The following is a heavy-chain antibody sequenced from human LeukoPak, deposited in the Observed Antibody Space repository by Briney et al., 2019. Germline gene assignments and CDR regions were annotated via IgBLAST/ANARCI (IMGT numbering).Heavy chain of an antibody. Sequence: SETLSLTCTVSGGSISSSSYYWGWIRQPPGKGLEWIGSIYYSGSTYYNPSLKSRVTISVDTSKNQFSLKLSSVTAADTAVYYCARGYSSSWYVRRWYFDLWGRGTLVTVSS. D-gene: IGHD6-13*01. CDR2: IYYSGST. V-gene: IGHV4-39*01. J-gene: IGHJ2*01. CDR3: ARGYSSSWYVRRWYFDL. CDR1: GGSISSSSYY.